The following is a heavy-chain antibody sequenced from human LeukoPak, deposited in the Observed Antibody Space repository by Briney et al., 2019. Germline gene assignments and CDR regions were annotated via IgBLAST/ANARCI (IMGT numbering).Heavy chain of an antibody. Sequence: GGSLRLSCAASGFTFSSYAMHWVRQAPGKGLEWVAVISYDGSNKYYADSVKGRFTISRDNSKNTLYLRMNSLRAEDTAVYYCARDKYSSGWLDYWGQGTLVTVSS. D-gene: IGHD6-19*01. CDR2: ISYDGSNK. CDR1: GFTFSSYA. J-gene: IGHJ4*02. V-gene: IGHV3-30-3*01. CDR3: ARDKYSSGWLDY.